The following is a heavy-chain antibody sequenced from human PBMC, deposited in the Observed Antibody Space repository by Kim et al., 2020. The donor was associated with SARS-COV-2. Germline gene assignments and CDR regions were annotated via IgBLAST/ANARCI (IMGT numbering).Heavy chain of an antibody. CDR2: IYYSGST. D-gene: IGHD2-15*01. CDR1: GGSISSYY. V-gene: IGHV4-59*01. CDR3: ARADCSGGSCYLGYFDY. Sequence: SETLSLTCTVSGGSISSYYWSWIRQPPGKGLEWIGYIYYSGSTNYNPSLKSRVTISVDTSKNQFSLKLSSVTAADTVVYYCARADCSGGSCYLGYFDYWGQGTLVTVSS. J-gene: IGHJ4*02.